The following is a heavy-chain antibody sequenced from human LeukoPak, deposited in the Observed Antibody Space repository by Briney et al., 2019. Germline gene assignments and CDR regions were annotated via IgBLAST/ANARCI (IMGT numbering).Heavy chain of an antibody. Sequence: GGSLRLSCAASGFTVSSNYMSWVRQAPGKGLEWVSVIYSGGSTYYADSVKGRFTISRDNSKNTLYLHMNSLRAEDTAVYYCAREYYEYVWGSYRRYYFDYWGQGTLVTVSS. J-gene: IGHJ4*02. D-gene: IGHD3-16*02. CDR2: IYSGGST. CDR1: GFTVSSNY. CDR3: AREYYEYVWGSYRRYYFDY. V-gene: IGHV3-66*01.